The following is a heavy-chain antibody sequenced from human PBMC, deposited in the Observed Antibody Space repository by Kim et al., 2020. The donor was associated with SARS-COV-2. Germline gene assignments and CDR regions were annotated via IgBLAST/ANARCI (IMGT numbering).Heavy chain of an antibody. Sequence: GGSLRLSCAASGFTFSSYAMRWVRQAPGKGLEWVSAISGSGGSTYYADSVKGRFTISRDNSKNTLYLQMNSLRAEDTAVYYCAKEGRITMIIVVPFDYWGQGTLVTVSS. V-gene: IGHV3-23*01. CDR2: ISGSGGST. J-gene: IGHJ4*02. D-gene: IGHD3-22*01. CDR1: GFTFSSYA. CDR3: AKEGRITMIIVVPFDY.